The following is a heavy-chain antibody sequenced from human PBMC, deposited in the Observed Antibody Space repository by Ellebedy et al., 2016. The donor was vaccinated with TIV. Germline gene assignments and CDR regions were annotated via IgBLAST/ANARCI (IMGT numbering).Heavy chain of an antibody. CDR1: GGPIGSSSYY. J-gene: IGHJ3*02. CDR2: IYYSGST. V-gene: IGHV4-39*01. Sequence: SETLSLTCSVSGGPIGSSSYYCAWIRQPPGKGLEWIGSIYYSGSTYYNPSLKSRVTISGDTSKNQFSLKLRSVTAADTAVYYCAPGLAFDAFDMWGQGTMVTVSS. CDR3: APGLAFDAFDM. D-gene: IGHD7-27*01.